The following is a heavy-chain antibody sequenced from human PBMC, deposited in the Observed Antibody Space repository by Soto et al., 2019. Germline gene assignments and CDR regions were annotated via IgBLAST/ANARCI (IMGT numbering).Heavy chain of an antibody. J-gene: IGHJ4*02. CDR2: IYHRGST. V-gene: IGHV4-30-2*01. CDR3: CSGSNGDYTDGFDY. Sequence: QLQLQESGSGLVKPSQTLSFTCAVSGGSISSGGYSWSWIRQPPGKGLEWIGYIYHRGSTYYNQSLKSRVNRSVDRCKNQFSLKLCSVTAADTSVYYCCSGSNGDYTDGFDYWGQGNLVNVSS. D-gene: IGHD4-17*01. CDR1: GGSISSGGYS.